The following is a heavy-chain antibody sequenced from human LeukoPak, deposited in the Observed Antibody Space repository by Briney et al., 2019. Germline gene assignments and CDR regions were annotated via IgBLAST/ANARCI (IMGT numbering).Heavy chain of an antibody. CDR1: GYTFTSYD. Sequence: ASVKVSCKASGYTFTSYDINWVRQATGQGLEWMGWMNPNSGNTGYAQKFQGRVTMTRNTSISTAYMELSSLRSEDTAVYYCARTLIAYSGWYRVFDYWGQGTLVTVSS. CDR2: MNPNSGNT. D-gene: IGHD6-19*01. J-gene: IGHJ4*02. CDR3: ARTLIAYSGWYRVFDY. V-gene: IGHV1-8*01.